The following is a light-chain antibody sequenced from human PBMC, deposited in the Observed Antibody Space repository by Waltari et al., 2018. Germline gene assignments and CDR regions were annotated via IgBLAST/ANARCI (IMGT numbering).Light chain of an antibody. V-gene: IGLV6-57*04. J-gene: IGLJ3*02. CDR1: GGSIVNNY. CDR3: QSYTSSAV. CDR2: EDD. Sequence: NFLLTQPHSVSESPGTTVIISCTRSGGSIVNNYVQWYQHRPGSAPSIVIYEDDQRPSGVPDRVSGSMDSSSNSASLTISGLKTEDEADYYCQSYTSSAVFGGGTKLTV.